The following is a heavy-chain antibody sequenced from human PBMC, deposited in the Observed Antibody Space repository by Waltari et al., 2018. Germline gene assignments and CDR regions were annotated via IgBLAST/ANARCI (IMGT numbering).Heavy chain of an antibody. Sequence: QVQLQESGPGLVKPSETLSLTCTVSGYSISSGYYWGWLRPPPGKGLEWIGSIYHSGSTYYNPSLKSRVTISVDTSKNQFSLKLSSVTAADTAVYYCARDRYCSSTSCYYFDYWGQGTLVTVSS. V-gene: IGHV4-38-2*02. CDR3: ARDRYCSSTSCYYFDY. J-gene: IGHJ4*02. CDR2: IYHSGST. D-gene: IGHD2-2*01. CDR1: GYSISSGYY.